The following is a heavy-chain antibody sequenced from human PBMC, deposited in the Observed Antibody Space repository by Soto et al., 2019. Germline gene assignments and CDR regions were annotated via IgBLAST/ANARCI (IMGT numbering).Heavy chain of an antibody. CDR2: IYYSGST. CDR1: GGSISSYY. V-gene: IGHV4-59*01. D-gene: IGHD6-19*01. J-gene: IGHJ6*02. Sequence: ETLSLTCTVSGGSISSYYWSWIRQPPGKGLEWIGYIYYSGSTNYNPSLKSRVTISVDTSKNQFSLKLSSVTAADTAVYYCARDQYSSGYRMMDVWGQGTTVTVSS. CDR3: ARDQYSSGYRMMDV.